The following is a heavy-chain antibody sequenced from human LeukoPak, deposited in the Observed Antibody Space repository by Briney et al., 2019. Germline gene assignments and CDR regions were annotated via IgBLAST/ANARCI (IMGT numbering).Heavy chain of an antibody. J-gene: IGHJ4*02. Sequence: GGSPRLSCAASGFTFSSYAMTWVRQAPGKGLEWVSTISGSDGSTYSADSVKGRFTISRDNSKNTLYLQMNSLRAEDTAVYYCAKNCGGNCYSDFDYWGQGTLVTVSS. CDR1: GFTFSSYA. CDR3: AKNCGGNCYSDFDY. D-gene: IGHD2-21*02. V-gene: IGHV3-23*01. CDR2: ISGSDGST.